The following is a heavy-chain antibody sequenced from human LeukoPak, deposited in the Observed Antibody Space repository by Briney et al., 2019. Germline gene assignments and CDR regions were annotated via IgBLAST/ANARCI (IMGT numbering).Heavy chain of an antibody. Sequence: SETLSLTCTVSGGSISSSNYYWGWIRQPPGKGLEWIGSMYYSGSTYYNPSLKSRVTISVDTSKNQFSLRLSSVTAADTAVYYCASLGLTLDNSYYYMDVWGKGTTVTISS. V-gene: IGHV4-39*01. J-gene: IGHJ6*03. D-gene: IGHD1-26*01. CDR2: MYYSGST. CDR3: ASLGLTLDNSYYYMDV. CDR1: GGSISSSNYY.